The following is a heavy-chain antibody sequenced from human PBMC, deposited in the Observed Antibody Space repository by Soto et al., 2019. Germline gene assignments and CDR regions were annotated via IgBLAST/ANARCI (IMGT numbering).Heavy chain of an antibody. CDR3: ARDYSSGWYVNYGMDV. Sequence: QVQLVQSGAEVKKPGASVKVSCKASGYTFTSYGISWVRQAPGQGLEWMGWISAYNGNTNYAQKLQGRVTMTTDTSTSKAYMELRSLRSDDTVVYYWARDYSSGWYVNYGMDVWGQGTTVTVSS. D-gene: IGHD6-19*01. V-gene: IGHV1-18*01. CDR2: ISAYNGNT. J-gene: IGHJ6*01. CDR1: GYTFTSYG.